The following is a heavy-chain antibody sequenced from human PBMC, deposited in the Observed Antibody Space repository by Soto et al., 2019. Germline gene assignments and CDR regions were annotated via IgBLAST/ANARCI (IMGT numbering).Heavy chain of an antibody. CDR2: IFYSGTT. D-gene: IGHD2-15*01. CDR1: GDSISSSSYY. CDR3: ARGAGSPTYYYGVDV. V-gene: IGHV4-39*01. Sequence: PSETLSLTCTVSGDSISSSSYYWGWIRQPPEKGLEWIGNIFYSGTTYYNPSLKSRVTISVDTSKNQFSLNLSSVTAADTAVYYCARGAGSPTYYYGVDVWGQGTTVT. J-gene: IGHJ6*02.